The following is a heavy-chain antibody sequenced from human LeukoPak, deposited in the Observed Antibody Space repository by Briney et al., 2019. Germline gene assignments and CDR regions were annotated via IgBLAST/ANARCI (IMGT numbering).Heavy chain of an antibody. D-gene: IGHD6-19*01. CDR2: IISDGSSI. Sequence: GGSLRLSCATSDFSFSSHWMHWVRQAPGKGLVWVSRIISDGSSISYADSVKGRFTISRDNAKNTLYLQMNSLRAEDTAVYYCARGHVAGSDRHWDYWGQGALVTVST. V-gene: IGHV3-74*01. CDR3: ARGHVAGSDRHWDY. J-gene: IGHJ4*02. CDR1: DFSFSSHW.